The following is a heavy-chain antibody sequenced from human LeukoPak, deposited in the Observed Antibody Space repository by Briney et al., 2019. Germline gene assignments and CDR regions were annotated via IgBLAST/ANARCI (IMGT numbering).Heavy chain of an antibody. CDR2: TSAYNGDT. Sequence: ASVTVSCKTSGYRFTNYGVNWVRQAPGQGLEWMGWTSAYNGDTKYGQKFQGRLTMTTATSTRTAYMDVRSLRSEDTAVYYCARDLLQWQTNNWPAPWGQGTLVTVSS. CDR3: ARDLLQWQTNNWPAP. J-gene: IGHJ5*02. CDR1: GYRFTNYG. D-gene: IGHD6-19*01. V-gene: IGHV1-18*01.